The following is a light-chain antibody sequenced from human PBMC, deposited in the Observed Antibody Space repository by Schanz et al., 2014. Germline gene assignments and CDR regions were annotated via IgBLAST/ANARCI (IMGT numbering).Light chain of an antibody. Sequence: QSALTQPASVSGSPGQSITISCTGSSSDVGGYNFVSWYQHHPGQAPKLLIYDVSKRPSGVSNRFSGSKSGNTASLTISGLQAEDEADYYCSSYAGSNSFVVFGGGTKLTV. CDR1: SSDVGGYNF. CDR2: DVS. CDR3: SSYAGSNSFVV. V-gene: IGLV2-23*02. J-gene: IGLJ2*01.